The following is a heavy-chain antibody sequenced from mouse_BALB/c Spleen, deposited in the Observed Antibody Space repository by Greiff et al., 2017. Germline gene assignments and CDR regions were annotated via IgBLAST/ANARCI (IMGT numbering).Heavy chain of an antibody. CDR1: GYTFTSYV. Sequence: EVKLVESGPELVKPGASVKMSCKASGYTFTSYVMHWVKQKPGQGLEWIGYINPYNDGTKYNEKFKGKATLTSDKSSSTAYMELSSLTSEDSAVYYCARWPNSLLRLQYAMDYWGQGTSVTVSS. CDR2: INPYNDGT. CDR3: ARWPNSLLRLQYAMDY. D-gene: IGHD1-2*01. J-gene: IGHJ4*01. V-gene: IGHV1-14*01.